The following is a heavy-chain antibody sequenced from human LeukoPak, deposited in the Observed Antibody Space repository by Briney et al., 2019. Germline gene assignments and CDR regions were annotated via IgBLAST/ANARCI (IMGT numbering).Heavy chain of an antibody. CDR3: AKESGSWGVGQYFDY. CDR2: ISGSGGST. Sequence: LAGGSLRFSCAASGFTFSSYAMSWVRQAPGKGLEWVSAISGSGGSTYYADSVKGRFTISRDNSKNTLYLQMNSLRAEDTAVYYCAKESGSWGVGQYFDYWGQGTLVTVSS. J-gene: IGHJ4*02. D-gene: IGHD1-26*01. CDR1: GFTFSSYA. V-gene: IGHV3-23*01.